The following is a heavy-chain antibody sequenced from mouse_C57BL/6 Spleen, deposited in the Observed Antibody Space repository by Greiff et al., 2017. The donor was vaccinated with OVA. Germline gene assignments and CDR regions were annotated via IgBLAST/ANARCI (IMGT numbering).Heavy chain of an antibody. V-gene: IGHV1-19*01. Sequence: DVKLQESGPVLVKPGASVKMSCKASGYTFTDYYMNWVKQSHGKSLEWIGVINPYNGGTSYNQKFKGKATLTVDKSSSTAYMELNSLTSEDSAVYYCARRGYYGSSEDFDYWGQGTTLTVSS. CDR2: INPYNGGT. J-gene: IGHJ2*01. CDR1: GYTFTDYY. CDR3: ARRGYYGSSEDFDY. D-gene: IGHD1-1*01.